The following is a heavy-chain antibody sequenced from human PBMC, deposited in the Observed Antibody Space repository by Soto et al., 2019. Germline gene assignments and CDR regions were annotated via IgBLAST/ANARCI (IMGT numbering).Heavy chain of an antibody. V-gene: IGHV1-2*02. Sequence: ASVKVSCKASGYTFTGYYMHWVRQAPGQGLEWMGWINPNSGGTNYAQKFQGRVTMARDTSISTAYMELSRLRSDDTAVYYCARVAITIFGVVTDFDYWGQGTLVTVSS. CDR3: ARVAITIFGVVTDFDY. CDR1: GYTFTGYY. J-gene: IGHJ4*02. CDR2: INPNSGGT. D-gene: IGHD3-3*01.